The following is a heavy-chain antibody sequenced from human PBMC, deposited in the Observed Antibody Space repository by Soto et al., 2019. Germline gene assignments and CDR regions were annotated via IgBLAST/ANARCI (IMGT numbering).Heavy chain of an antibody. D-gene: IGHD2-15*01. Sequence: QVQLQESGPGLVKPSETLSLTCTVSGGSISSYYWSWIRQPAGKGLEWIGRIYTSGSTNYNPSLKSRVTMSVDTSKNQCSLKLSSVTAADTAVYYCARDLSGCSGGSCYYYYGMDVWGQGTTVTVSS. CDR3: ARDLSGCSGGSCYYYYGMDV. V-gene: IGHV4-4*07. J-gene: IGHJ6*02. CDR2: IYTSGST. CDR1: GGSISSYY.